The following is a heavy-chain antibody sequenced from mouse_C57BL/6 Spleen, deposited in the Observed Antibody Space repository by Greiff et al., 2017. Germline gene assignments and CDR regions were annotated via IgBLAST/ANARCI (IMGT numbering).Heavy chain of an antibody. CDR3: ARFITTTGGFDD. Sequence: VQLQQPGAELVKPGASVKMSCKASGYTFTSYWITWVKQRPGQGLEWIGDIYPGSGSTNYNEKFKSKATLHVATSSSPAYMPLSSLTSEDSAVYYGARFITTTGGFDDWGQGTTLTVSS. CDR1: GYTFTSYW. D-gene: IGHD1-1*01. J-gene: IGHJ2*01. V-gene: IGHV1-55*01. CDR2: IYPGSGST.